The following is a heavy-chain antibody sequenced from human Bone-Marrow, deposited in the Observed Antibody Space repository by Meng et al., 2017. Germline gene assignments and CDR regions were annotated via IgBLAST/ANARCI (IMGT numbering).Heavy chain of an antibody. D-gene: IGHD3-10*01. V-gene: IGHV4-39*07. CDR1: GGSISSSSYY. CDR3: ARFRGSGSYYSHIDY. CDR2: INHSGST. J-gene: IGHJ4*02. Sequence: SETLSLTCTVSGGSISSSSYYWGWIRQPPGKGLEWIGEINHSGSTNYNPSLKSRVTISVDTSKNQFSLKLSSVTAADTAVYYCARFRGSGSYYSHIDYWGQGTLVTVSS.